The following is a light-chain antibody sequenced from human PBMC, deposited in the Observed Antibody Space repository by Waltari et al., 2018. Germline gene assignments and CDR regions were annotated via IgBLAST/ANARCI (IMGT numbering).Light chain of an antibody. CDR2: DAS. CDR3: QHHVGLPR. V-gene: IGKV1-33*01. J-gene: IGKJ3*01. Sequence: DIQVTQSPPSLSASVGDRVTITCQASQDITNSVNWYQQKAGKAPKLLIYDASNLETGAPSRFSGGGFGTDFTFTISGLQPEDVATYYCQHHVGLPRFGPGTKVDVK. CDR1: QDITNS.